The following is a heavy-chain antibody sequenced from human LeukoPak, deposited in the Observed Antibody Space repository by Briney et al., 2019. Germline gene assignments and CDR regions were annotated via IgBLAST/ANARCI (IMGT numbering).Heavy chain of an antibody. CDR2: IIPIFGTA. CDR3: ARDDSSSWTTFDY. V-gene: IGHV1-69*01. Sequence: SVQVSCKTSGGTFSSYAISWVRQAPGQGLEWMGGIIPIFGTANYAQKFQGRVTITADESTSTAYMELSSLRSEDTAVYYCARDDSSSWTTFDYWGQGTLVTVSS. D-gene: IGHD6-13*01. CDR1: GGTFSSYA. J-gene: IGHJ4*02.